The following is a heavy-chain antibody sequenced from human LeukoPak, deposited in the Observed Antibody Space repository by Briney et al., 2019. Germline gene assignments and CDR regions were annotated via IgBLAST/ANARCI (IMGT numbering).Heavy chain of an antibody. Sequence: GGSLRLSCAASGFTFSSYGMSWVRQAPGKGLEWVSAISGSGGSTYYADSVKGRFTISRDNSKNTLYLQMNSLRAGDTAVYYCAKYELRYFDWLPIRDAFDIWGQGTMVTVSS. CDR3: AKYELRYFDWLPIRDAFDI. D-gene: IGHD3-9*01. CDR2: ISGSGGST. V-gene: IGHV3-23*01. J-gene: IGHJ3*02. CDR1: GFTFSSYG.